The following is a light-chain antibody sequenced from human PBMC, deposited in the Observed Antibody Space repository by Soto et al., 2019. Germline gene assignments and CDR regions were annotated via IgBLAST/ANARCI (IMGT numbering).Light chain of an antibody. Sequence: EIVMTQFPATLSVSPGERATLSCRASQSVGSRLAWYQQRPGQGPRLLIFDASTRATDIPARFTGSGSGTEFTLTISSLQSEDSAFYYCQQYNDWPPITFGQGTKLEI. V-gene: IGKV3-15*01. CDR3: QQYNDWPPIT. CDR2: DAS. J-gene: IGKJ1*01. CDR1: QSVGSR.